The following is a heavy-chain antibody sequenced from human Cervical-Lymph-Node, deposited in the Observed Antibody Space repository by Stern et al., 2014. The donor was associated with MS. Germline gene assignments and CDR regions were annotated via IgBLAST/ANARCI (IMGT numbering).Heavy chain of an antibody. CDR2: ISHSGST. D-gene: IGHD4-23*01. Sequence: QVQLQQWGAGLLKPSETLSLTCAVSGESFSGYYWSWIRQPPGKGLEWIGEISHSGSTNYSPSLESRATISVDTPKSQFSLRLSSVTAADTAVYYCARGKTRYYYYGLDAWGQGTTVTVSS. CDR1: GESFSGYY. CDR3: ARGKTRYYYYGLDA. J-gene: IGHJ6*02. V-gene: IGHV4-34*01.